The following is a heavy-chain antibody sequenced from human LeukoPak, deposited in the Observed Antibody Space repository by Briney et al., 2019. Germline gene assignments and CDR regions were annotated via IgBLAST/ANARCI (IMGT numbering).Heavy chain of an antibody. D-gene: IGHD3-3*01. V-gene: IGHV3-74*01. J-gene: IGHJ3*02. CDR1: GFTFSSYW. CDR3: ARENYDFWSGYSYAFDI. Sequence: GGSLRLSCAASGFTFSSYWMHWARQAPGKGLVWVSRINSDGSSTSYADSVKGRFTTSRDNAKNTLYLQMNSLRAEDTAVYYCARENYDFWSGYSYAFDIWGQGTMVAVSS. CDR2: INSDGSST.